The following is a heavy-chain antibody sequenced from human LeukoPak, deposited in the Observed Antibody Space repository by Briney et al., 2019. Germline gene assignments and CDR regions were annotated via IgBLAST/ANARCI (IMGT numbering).Heavy chain of an antibody. J-gene: IGHJ4*02. CDR1: GGSISSSSYY. CDR2: IYQSGST. Sequence: KASETLSLTCTVSGGSISSSSYYWGWIRQPPGKGLEWIGYIYQSGSTSYNPSLQSRVTISIDRSKNQFSLKLSSVTAADTAVYYCARRRIAARGFDYWGQGTLVTVSS. V-gene: IGHV4-39*07. CDR3: ARRRIAARGFDY. D-gene: IGHD6-6*01.